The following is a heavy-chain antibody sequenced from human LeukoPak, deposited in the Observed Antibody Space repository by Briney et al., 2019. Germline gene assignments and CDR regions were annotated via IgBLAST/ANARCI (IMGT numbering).Heavy chain of an antibody. CDR2: ISSSGSTI. V-gene: IGHV3-11*01. J-gene: IGHJ3*02. Sequence: GGSLRLSCAASGFTFSDYYMSWIRQAPGKGLEWVSYISSSGSTIYYADSVKGRFTISRDNAKNSLYLQMNSLRAEDTAVYYCASLLRDIVGDAFDIWGQGTVVTVSS. D-gene: IGHD2-21*01. CDR1: GFTFSDYY. CDR3: ASLLRDIVGDAFDI.